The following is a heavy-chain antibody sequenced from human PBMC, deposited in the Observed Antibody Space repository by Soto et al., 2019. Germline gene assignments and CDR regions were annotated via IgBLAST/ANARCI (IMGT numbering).Heavy chain of an antibody. J-gene: IGHJ5*02. CDR1: GYTFSRYG. CDR2: ISPVIGEA. V-gene: IGHV1-18*01. Sequence: GASVKISCKASGYTFSRYGITWVRQAPGQGLEWMGGISPVIGEAKYAQKLQGRVTMTTDESTSTAYMELSSLRSEDTAVYYCARALEMATFGEWFDPWGQGTLVTVSS. CDR3: ARALEMATFGEWFDP. D-gene: IGHD3-10*01.